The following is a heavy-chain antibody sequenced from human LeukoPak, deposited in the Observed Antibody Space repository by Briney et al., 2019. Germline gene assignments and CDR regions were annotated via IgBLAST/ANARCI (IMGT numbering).Heavy chain of an antibody. CDR1: GFTFSSYW. Sequence: GGSLRLSCAASGFTFSSYWMHWVRQAPGKGLVWVSRINSDASSTSYADSVKGRLTISRDNAKNTLYLQMNSLRAEDTAVYYCARSTYSYDSSPFDYWGQGTLVTVSS. CDR3: ARSTYSYDSSPFDY. D-gene: IGHD3-22*01. CDR2: INSDASST. J-gene: IGHJ4*02. V-gene: IGHV3-74*01.